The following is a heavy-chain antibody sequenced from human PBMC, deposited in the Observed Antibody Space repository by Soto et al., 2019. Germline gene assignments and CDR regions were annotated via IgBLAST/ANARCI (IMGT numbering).Heavy chain of an antibody. D-gene: IGHD2-2*01. V-gene: IGHV1-18*01. CDR1: GYTFTSYG. CDR3: ARGGYCGSTTCSPRRFDP. Sequence: QVQLVQSGAEVKKPGASVKVSCKASGYTFTSYGISWLRQAPGQGLQWMGWISAYNGNTNHAQKLQGRVPMTTDTSPSTAYMERSSLRSADTAVYYCARGGYCGSTTCSPRRFDPCGQGTLVTVSS. CDR2: ISAYNGNT. J-gene: IGHJ5*02.